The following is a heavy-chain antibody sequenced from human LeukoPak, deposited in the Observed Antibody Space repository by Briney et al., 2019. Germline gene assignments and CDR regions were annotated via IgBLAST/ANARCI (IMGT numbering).Heavy chain of an antibody. CDR2: IYYSGST. CDR3: ARELSSGWYGDYYYGMDV. V-gene: IGHV4-59*01. J-gene: IGHJ6*02. D-gene: IGHD6-19*01. Sequence: SETLSLTCTVSGGSISSYYWSWIRQPPGKGLEWIGYIYYSGSTNYNPSLKSRVTISVDTSKNQFSLKLSSVTAADTAVYYCARELSSGWYGDYYYGMDVWGQGTTVTVSS. CDR1: GGSISSYY.